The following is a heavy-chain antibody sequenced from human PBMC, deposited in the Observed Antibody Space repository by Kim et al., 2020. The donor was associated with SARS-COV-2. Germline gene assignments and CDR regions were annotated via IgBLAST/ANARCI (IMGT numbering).Heavy chain of an antibody. CDR2: INANGSNT. D-gene: IGHD4-17*01. V-gene: IGHV3-23*01. CDR3: AKDSAGDYSDYGMQV. CDR1: GFTFRSNA. Sequence: GGSLRLSCAASGFTFRSNAMSWVRQAPGKGLEWVSSINANGSNTYYADSVKGRFSISRDNSESTVYLQMNSLRVEDTAVYYCAKDSAGDYSDYGMQVWGQGTTVTVSS. J-gene: IGHJ6*02.